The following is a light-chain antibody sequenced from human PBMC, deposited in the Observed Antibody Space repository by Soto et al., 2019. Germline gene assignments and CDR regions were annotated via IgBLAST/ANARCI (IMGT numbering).Light chain of an antibody. CDR3: QSQDNSTSGYV. V-gene: IGLV1-40*01. Sequence: QSVLTQPPSVSGAPGQRVTISCTGGSSNIGAGYDVHWYQQFPGTAPKLLIFDNNNRPSGVPDRFSGSKSGTSASLAITGLQAEDEADYFCQSQDNSTSGYVFGNGTKVTVL. CDR1: SSNIGAGYD. J-gene: IGLJ1*01. CDR2: DNN.